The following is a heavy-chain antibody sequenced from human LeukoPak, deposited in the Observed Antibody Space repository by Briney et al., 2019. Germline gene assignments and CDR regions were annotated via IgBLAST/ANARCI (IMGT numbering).Heavy chain of an antibody. CDR1: GYTFTGYY. CDR3: ARVSRYCSGGSCYFNWFDP. D-gene: IGHD2-15*01. CDR2: INPNSGGT. J-gene: IGHJ5*02. Sequence: ASVKVSCKASGYTFTGYYMHWVRQAPGQGLQWMGWINPNSGGTNYAQKFQGRVTMTRDTSISTAYIELSRLRSDDTAVYYCARVSRYCSGGSCYFNWFDPWGQGTLVTVSS. V-gene: IGHV1-2*02.